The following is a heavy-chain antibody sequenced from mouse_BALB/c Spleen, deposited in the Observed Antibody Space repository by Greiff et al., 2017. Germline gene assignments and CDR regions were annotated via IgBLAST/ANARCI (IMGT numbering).Heavy chain of an antibody. Sequence: VQLQQPGAELVRPGASVKLSCKASGYTFTSYWINWVKQRPGQGLEWIGNIYPSDSYTNYNQKFKDKATLTVDKSSSTAYMQLSSPTSEDSAVYYCTRDGGSSLYYYAMDYWGQGTSVTVSS. CDR2: IYPSDSYT. CDR1: GYTFTSYW. CDR3: TRDGGSSLYYYAMDY. D-gene: IGHD1-1*01. J-gene: IGHJ4*01. V-gene: IGHV1-69*02.